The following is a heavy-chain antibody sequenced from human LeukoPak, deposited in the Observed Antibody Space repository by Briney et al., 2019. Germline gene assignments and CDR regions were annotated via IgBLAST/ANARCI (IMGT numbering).Heavy chain of an antibody. CDR1: GGSISSAGYY. D-gene: IGHD6-6*01. Sequence: SQTLSLTCTVSGGSISSAGYYWSWIRQHPGKGLEWIVYIYYSGSTYYNPSLMSRVTISVDTSKKQFSLKLSSVTAADTAVYYCARDSKGLYSSSSSDYYMDVWGKGTTVTVSS. J-gene: IGHJ6*03. CDR3: ARDSKGLYSSSSSDYYMDV. V-gene: IGHV4-31*03. CDR2: IYYSGST.